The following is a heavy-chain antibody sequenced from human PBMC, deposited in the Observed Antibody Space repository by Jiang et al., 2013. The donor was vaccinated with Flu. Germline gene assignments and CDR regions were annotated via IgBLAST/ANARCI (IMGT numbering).Heavy chain of an antibody. J-gene: IGHJ3*02. CDR1: GGSFSGYY. D-gene: IGHD3-22*01. Sequence: LLKPSETLSLTCAVYGGSFSGYYWSWIRQPPGKGLEWIGEINHSGSTNYNPSLKSRVTISVDTSKNQFSLKLSSVTAADTAVYYCARIAQIRVDMIVVVITQDAFDIWGQGTMVTVSS. V-gene: IGHV4-34*01. CDR2: INHSGST. CDR3: ARIAQIRVDMIVVVITQDAFDI.